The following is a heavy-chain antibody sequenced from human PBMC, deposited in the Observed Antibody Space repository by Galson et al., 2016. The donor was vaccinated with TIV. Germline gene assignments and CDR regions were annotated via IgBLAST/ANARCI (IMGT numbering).Heavy chain of an antibody. D-gene: IGHD3-3*02. CDR1: GFTFRSYE. V-gene: IGHV3-30*04. J-gene: IGHJ4*02. Sequence: SLRLSCAASGFTFRSYEIHWVRQAPGKGLEWVAVISPDERIKLYAKSVTGRFTISRDSSNNMLYLQMNSLRAEDTDLYYCARDAFLGSPDYFDFWGQGTLVTVSS. CDR3: ARDAFLGSPDYFDF. CDR2: ISPDERIK.